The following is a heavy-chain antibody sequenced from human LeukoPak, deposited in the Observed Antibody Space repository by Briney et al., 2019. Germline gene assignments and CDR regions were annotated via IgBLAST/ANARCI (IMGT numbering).Heavy chain of an antibody. D-gene: IGHD5-24*01. V-gene: IGHV3-20*04. CDR1: GFTFDDYG. Sequence: PGGSLRLSCAASGFTFDDYGMSWVRQAPGKGLEWVSGINWNGGSTGYADSVKGRFTISRDNAKNSLYLQMNSLRAEDTALYYCARDGYNYRGYYYYYMDVWGKGTTVTVSS. CDR3: ARDGYNYRGYYYYYMDV. J-gene: IGHJ6*03. CDR2: INWNGGST.